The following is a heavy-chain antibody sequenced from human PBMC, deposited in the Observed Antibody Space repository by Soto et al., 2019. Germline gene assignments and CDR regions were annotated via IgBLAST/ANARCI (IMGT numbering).Heavy chain of an antibody. CDR2: INPDGSIT. V-gene: IGHV3-74*01. Sequence: EVQLVESGGGLVQPGGSLRLSCAASGFTFSTSWMHWVRQTPGKGLVWVSHINPDGSITNYADSAKGRFTISRANAKNTLFLQMNNLRAEDTSVYFCARDIGYGGNWGQGTLVTVSS. CDR1: GFTFSTSW. J-gene: IGHJ4*02. CDR3: ARDIGYGGN. D-gene: IGHD3-16*01.